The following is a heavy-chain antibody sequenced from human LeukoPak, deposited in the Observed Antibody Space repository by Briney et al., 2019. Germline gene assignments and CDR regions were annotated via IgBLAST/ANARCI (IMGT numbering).Heavy chain of an antibody. CDR1: GGTFSSYA. Sequence: RASVKVSCKASGGTFSSYAISWVPQAPGQGLECMRRIIPILGIANYAQKFQGRVTITADKSTSTAYMELSSLRSEDTAVYYCARDLMGYVDTAMAIFDYWGQGALVTVAS. CDR2: IIPILGIA. CDR3: ARDLMGYVDTAMAIFDY. D-gene: IGHD5-18*01. J-gene: IGHJ4*02. V-gene: IGHV1-69*04.